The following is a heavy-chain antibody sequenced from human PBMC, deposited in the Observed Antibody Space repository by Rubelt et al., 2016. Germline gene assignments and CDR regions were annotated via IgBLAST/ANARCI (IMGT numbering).Heavy chain of an antibody. CDR3: TRDSQGCGWLLYGPKTYYYYGMDA. CDR2: INHIGST. Sequence: QAQLKQWGAGLLKPSDTLSLTCAVYGAAFSSYYWTWVRQPPGKGLEWIGEINHIGSTNYNPSLKSRVTISLDTSKHQFSLTLSSVTAADTAVYYCTRDSQGCGWLLYGPKTYYYYGMDAWGQGTTVTVSS. V-gene: IGHV4-34*01. J-gene: IGHJ6*02. CDR1: GAAFSSYY. D-gene: IGHD3-3*01.